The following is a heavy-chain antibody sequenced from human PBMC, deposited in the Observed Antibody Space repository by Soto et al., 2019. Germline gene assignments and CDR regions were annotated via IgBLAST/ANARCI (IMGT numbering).Heavy chain of an antibody. Sequence: SETLSLTCTVSGGSISGYYWSWIRQPPGKGLEWIGYMYKTGSTVYNPSFKSRVTISVDTSRNQFSLKLNSETAADTAVYYCARDLWGYCGTDCYPLDVWGQGTTVTVSS. CDR2: MYKTGST. J-gene: IGHJ6*02. CDR1: GGSISGYY. D-gene: IGHD2-21*02. V-gene: IGHV4-59*01. CDR3: ARDLWGYCGTDCYPLDV.